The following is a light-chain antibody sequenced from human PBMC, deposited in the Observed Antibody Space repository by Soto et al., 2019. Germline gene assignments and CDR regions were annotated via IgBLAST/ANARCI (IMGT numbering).Light chain of an antibody. CDR2: VERSGSY. CDR1: SGYSTYI. Sequence: QLVLTQSSSASASLGSSVKLTCTLSSGYSTYIIAWHQQQPGKAPRYLMKVERSGSYNKGSGVPDRFSGSSSGAHRYLTISNLQSEDEADYYCETWDSNTFVVFGGGTQLTVL. CDR3: ETWDSNTFVV. J-gene: IGLJ2*01. V-gene: IGLV4-60*03.